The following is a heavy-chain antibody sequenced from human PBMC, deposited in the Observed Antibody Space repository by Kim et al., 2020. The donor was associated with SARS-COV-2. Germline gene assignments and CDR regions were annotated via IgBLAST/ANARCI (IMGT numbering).Heavy chain of an antibody. CDR1: GFTFSSYA. Sequence: GGSLRLSCAASGFTFSSYAMSWVRQAPGKGLEWVSAISGSGGSTYYADSVKGRFTISRDNSKNTLYLQMNSLRAEDTAVYYCAKDVGGSIVGATFPGYGMDVWGQGTTVTVSS. CDR3: AKDVGGSIVGATFPGYGMDV. V-gene: IGHV3-23*01. CDR2: ISGSGGST. J-gene: IGHJ6*02. D-gene: IGHD1-26*01.